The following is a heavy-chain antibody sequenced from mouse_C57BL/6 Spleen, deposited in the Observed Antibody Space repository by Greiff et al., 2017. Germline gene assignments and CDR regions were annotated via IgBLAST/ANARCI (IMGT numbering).Heavy chain of an antibody. Sequence: VQLQQPGAELVKPGASVKLSCKASGYTFPGYWMPWVKQRPGRGLGWIGRIDPNSGGTKYNEKFKSKATLTVDKPSSTAYMQLSSLTSEDSAVYYCAKTGSYWYFDVWGTGTTVTVSS. V-gene: IGHV1-72*01. J-gene: IGHJ1*03. D-gene: IGHD4-1*01. CDR3: AKTGSYWYFDV. CDR2: IDPNSGGT. CDR1: GYTFPGYW.